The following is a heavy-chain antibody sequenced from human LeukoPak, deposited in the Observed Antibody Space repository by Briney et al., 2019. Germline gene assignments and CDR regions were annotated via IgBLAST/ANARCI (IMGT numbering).Heavy chain of an antibody. J-gene: IGHJ6*03. V-gene: IGHV1-8*03. CDR1: GYTFTSYD. CDR2: MNPNSGNT. CDR3: ARGGTYYDSWSGYPATPYYMDV. D-gene: IGHD3-3*01. Sequence: ASVKVSCKASGYTFTSYDINWVRQATGQGLEWMGWMNPNSGNTGYAQKFQGRVTITRNTSISTAYMELSSLRSEDTAVYYCARGGTYYDSWSGYPATPYYMDVWGKGTTVTVSS.